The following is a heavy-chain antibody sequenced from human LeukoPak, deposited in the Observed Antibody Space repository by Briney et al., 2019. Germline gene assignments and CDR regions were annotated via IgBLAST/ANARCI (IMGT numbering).Heavy chain of an antibody. CDR2: ISYDGSNK. V-gene: IGHV3-30-3*01. CDR1: GFTFSSYA. CDR3: ARKGYSYGYIFDY. J-gene: IGHJ4*02. Sequence: GRSLRLSCAASGFTFSSYAMHWVRQAPGKGLEWVAVISYDGSNKYYADSVKGRFTISRDNSKNTLYLQMNSLRAEDTAVYYCARKGYSYGYIFDYWGQGTLVTVSS. D-gene: IGHD5-18*01.